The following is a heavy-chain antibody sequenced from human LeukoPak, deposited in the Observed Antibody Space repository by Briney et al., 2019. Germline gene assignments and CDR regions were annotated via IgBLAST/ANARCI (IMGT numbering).Heavy chain of an antibody. Sequence: GGSLRLSCAASGFAFSSYAMSWVRQAPGKGLEWVSAISGSGGSTYYADSVKGRFTISRDNSKITLYLQMNSLRAEDSAVYYCAKDDYDTSDLDYWGQGTLVTVSS. CDR1: GFAFSSYA. D-gene: IGHD3-22*01. CDR2: ISGSGGST. J-gene: IGHJ4*02. CDR3: AKDDYDTSDLDY. V-gene: IGHV3-23*01.